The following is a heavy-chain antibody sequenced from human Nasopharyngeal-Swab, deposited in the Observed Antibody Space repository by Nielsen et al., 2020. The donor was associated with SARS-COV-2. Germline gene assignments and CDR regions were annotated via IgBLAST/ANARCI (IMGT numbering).Heavy chain of an antibody. J-gene: IGHJ4*02. D-gene: IGHD3-10*01. V-gene: IGHV3-23*01. Sequence: GGSLRLSCAASGFTFSSYAMSWVRQAPGKGLEWVSTISGSGDISYYADSVKGRFTTSRDNSNNTLYLQMDSLRAEDTAVYYCAKDVFSGSYNYFDRWGQGTLVTVSS. CDR3: AKDVFSGSYNYFDR. CDR2: ISGSGDIS. CDR1: GFTFSSYA.